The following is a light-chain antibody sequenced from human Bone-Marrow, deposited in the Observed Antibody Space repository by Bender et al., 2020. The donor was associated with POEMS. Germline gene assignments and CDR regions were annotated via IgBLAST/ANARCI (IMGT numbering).Light chain of an antibody. Sequence: SYVLTQPPSVSVTPGQTARITCGGRYIGSKSVHWYQQKPGQAPVLVLYDDSDRPSGTPERVSGSNSGNTATLTISRVEAGDEAEYFCQVWDSNSDHVFGSGTKVTVL. CDR2: DDS. CDR3: QVWDSNSDHV. V-gene: IGLV3-21*02. CDR1: YIGSKS. J-gene: IGLJ1*01.